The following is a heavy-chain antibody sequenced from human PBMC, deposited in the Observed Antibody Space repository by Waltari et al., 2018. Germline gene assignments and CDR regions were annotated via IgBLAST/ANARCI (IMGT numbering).Heavy chain of an antibody. D-gene: IGHD3-3*01. V-gene: IGHV4-39*07. CDR3: ARRITGITIFGVVNDAFDI. CDR1: GGSISSSSYY. J-gene: IGHJ3*02. Sequence: QLQLQESGPGLVKPSETLSLTCTVSGGSISSSSYYWGWIRQPPGKGLEWIGSIYYSGSTYYNPSLKSRVTISVDTSKNQFSLKLSSVTAADTAVYYCARRITGITIFGVVNDAFDIWGQGTMVTVSS. CDR2: IYYSGST.